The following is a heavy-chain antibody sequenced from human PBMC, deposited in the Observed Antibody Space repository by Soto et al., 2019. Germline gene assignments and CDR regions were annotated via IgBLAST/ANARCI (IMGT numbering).Heavy chain of an antibody. CDR3: ARHTSGWYFDL. V-gene: IGHV4-30-2*01. J-gene: IGHJ4*02. CDR2: IFQSGNT. D-gene: IGHD6-19*01. Sequence: SETLSLTCAVSGGSISGCDYSWSWIRQPPGKGLEWIGYIFQSGNTYYIPSLKRRLTISLDRSKNEVSLKLTSVTAADTAVYFCARHTSGWYFDLWGQGALVTVSS. CDR1: GGSISGCDYS.